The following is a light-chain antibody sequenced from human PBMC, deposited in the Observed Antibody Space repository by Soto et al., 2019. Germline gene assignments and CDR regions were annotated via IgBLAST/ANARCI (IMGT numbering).Light chain of an antibody. V-gene: IGLV4-69*01. CDR2: LNSDGSH. CDR1: SGHNSYA. CDR3: QTWSTDIRV. Sequence: QLVLTQPPSASASLGASVKLTCTLSSGHNSYAIAWHQQQPEKGPRYLMKLNSDGSHSKGDGIPDRFSGSSSGAERYLTIPSLQSEDEADYYCQTWSTDIRVFGGGTKVTVL. J-gene: IGLJ3*02.